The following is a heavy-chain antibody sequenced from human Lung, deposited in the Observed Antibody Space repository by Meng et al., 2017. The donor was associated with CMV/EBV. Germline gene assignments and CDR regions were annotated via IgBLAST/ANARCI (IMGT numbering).Heavy chain of an antibody. D-gene: IGHD3-10*01. J-gene: IGHJ1*01. Sequence: VQRREAGPATVKPSEPLSLPCAASGDSITNHNWWAWVRQPPGKGLEWIGEIHHRGSSAYNPSLKSRVSMSIDKSKNQFSLKLTSVTAADTAVYHCLRRSGGSVWGQGTLVTVSS. CDR3: LRRSGGSV. CDR2: IHHRGSS. CDR1: GDSITNHNW. V-gene: IGHV4-4*02.